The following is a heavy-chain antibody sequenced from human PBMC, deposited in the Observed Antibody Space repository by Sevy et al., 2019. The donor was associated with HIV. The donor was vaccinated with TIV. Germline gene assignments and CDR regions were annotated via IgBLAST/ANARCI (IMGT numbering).Heavy chain of an antibody. CDR1: GFTFNNAW. CDR3: ATAPLYYDSAPFDY. CDR2: IKSKIDGETT. D-gene: IGHD3-22*01. Sequence: GGSLRLSCAVSGFTFNNAWMNWVRQAPGTGLQWVGLIKSKIDGETTDYAAPVKGRFTISRDDSKNTLFLQMNSLKIEDTAVYYCATAPLYYDSAPFDYWGPGTLVTVSS. J-gene: IGHJ4*02. V-gene: IGHV3-15*01.